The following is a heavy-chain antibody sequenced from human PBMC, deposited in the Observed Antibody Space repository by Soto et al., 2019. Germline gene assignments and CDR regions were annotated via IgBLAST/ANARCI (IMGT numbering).Heavy chain of an antibody. V-gene: IGHV1-18*01. D-gene: IGHD6-13*01. J-gene: IGHJ3*02. Sequence: GASVKVSCKASGYTFTSYGISWVRQALGQGLEWMGWISAYNGNTNYAQKLQGRVTMTTDTSTSTAYMELRSLRSDDTAVYYCARVLSSSWYDAFDIWGQGTMVTVSS. CDR1: GYTFTSYG. CDR3: ARVLSSSWYDAFDI. CDR2: ISAYNGNT.